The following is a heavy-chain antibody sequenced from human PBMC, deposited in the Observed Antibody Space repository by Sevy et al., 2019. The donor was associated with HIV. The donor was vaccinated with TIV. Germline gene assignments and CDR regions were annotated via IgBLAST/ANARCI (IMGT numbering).Heavy chain of an antibody. V-gene: IGHV4-59*01. J-gene: IGHJ4*02. D-gene: IGHD5-18*01. CDR2: TFHTGTS. CDR3: ARRNGYNLY. Sequence: SETLSLTCSVSGISITSYYWGWIRQPPGQGLEWIGYTFHTGTSNYNSSLRSRVSMSIDTSRSQFSLMLTSVTAADTAIYFCARRNGYNLYRGQGILVTVSS. CDR1: GISITSYY.